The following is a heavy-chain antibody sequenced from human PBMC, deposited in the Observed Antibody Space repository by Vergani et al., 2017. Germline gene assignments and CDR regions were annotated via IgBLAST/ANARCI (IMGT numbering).Heavy chain of an antibody. V-gene: IGHV3-23*04. D-gene: IGHD3-22*01. CDR1: GFSFTSYG. Sequence: VRLVESGGGVVQPGRSLRLSCAASGFSFTSYGMHWVRQPPGKGLEWVSSVSGSSATPYYADSVKGRFIISRDNSKNTLHLQMNSLRADDTAVYYCAKDRAYYDSSGYYYGILDYWGQGTLVTVSS. J-gene: IGHJ4*02. CDR2: VSGSSATP. CDR3: AKDRAYYDSSGYYYGILDY.